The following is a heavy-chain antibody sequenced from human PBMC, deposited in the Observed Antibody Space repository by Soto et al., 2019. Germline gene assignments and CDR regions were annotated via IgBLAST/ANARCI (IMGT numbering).Heavy chain of an antibody. CDR2: IWGDATKT. J-gene: IGHJ6*03. Sequence: QVQLVESGGGVVQPGRSLRLSCTASGYVLSDHAIHWVRQAPGQGLEWVAVIWGDATKTYYADSVTGRFTISRDNSMNTAYLQVDSLRVEDTAVYYCVRGYYRYMDVWGEGTTVTVS. CDR1: GYVLSDHA. V-gene: IGHV3-33*01. CDR3: VRGYYRYMDV.